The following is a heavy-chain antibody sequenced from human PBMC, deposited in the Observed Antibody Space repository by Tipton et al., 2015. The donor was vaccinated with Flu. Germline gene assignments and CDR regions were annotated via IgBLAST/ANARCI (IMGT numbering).Heavy chain of an antibody. Sequence: SLRLSCTASGFTFSRYGMHWVRQAPGKGLEWVAFIRYDETNKYYADSVKGRFTISRDNSKNTLYLQMNSLRAEDTAVYYCAKDFSRTFYYGSAYGMDVWGQGTTVTVSS. V-gene: IGHV3-30*02. J-gene: IGHJ6*02. D-gene: IGHD3-10*01. CDR1: GFTFSRYG. CDR2: IRYDETNK. CDR3: AKDFSRTFYYGSAYGMDV.